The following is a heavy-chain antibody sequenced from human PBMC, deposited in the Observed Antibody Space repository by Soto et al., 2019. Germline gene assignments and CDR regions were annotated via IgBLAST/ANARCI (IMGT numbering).Heavy chain of an antibody. V-gene: IGHV3-23*01. J-gene: IGHJ4*02. CDR1: GFTFSDFA. D-gene: IGHD3-10*01. CDR3: AKMEGMETWAYSFDC. CDR2: ISGGGNST. Sequence: EVQVLESGGGLVQPGGSLRLSCAATGFTFSDFAMSWVRQAPGKGLEWVSRISGGGNSTHYADSVKGRITISRDNSKNTLYLQMSSLRAEDTAVYYCAKMEGMETWAYSFDCWGQGTLVTVSS.